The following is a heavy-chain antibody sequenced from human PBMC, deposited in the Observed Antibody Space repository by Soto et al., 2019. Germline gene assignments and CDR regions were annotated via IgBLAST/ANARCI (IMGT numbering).Heavy chain of an antibody. V-gene: IGHV4-31*03. J-gene: IGHJ6*03. CDR3: ARDRRATTVTTTGYYYMDV. D-gene: IGHD4-4*01. CDR2: IYYSGST. Sequence: QVQLQESGPGLVKPSQTLSLTCTVSGGSISSGGYYWSWIRQHPGKGLEWIGYIYYSGSTYYHPSLKSRVTISVDTSKNQFSLKLSSVTAADTAVYYCARDRRATTVTTTGYYYMDVWGKGTTVTVSS. CDR1: GGSISSGGYY.